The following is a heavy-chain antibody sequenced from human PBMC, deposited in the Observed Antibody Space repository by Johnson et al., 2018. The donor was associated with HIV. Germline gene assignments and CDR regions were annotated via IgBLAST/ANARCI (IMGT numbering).Heavy chain of an antibody. J-gene: IGHJ3*02. D-gene: IGHD6-19*01. Sequence: QVQLVESGGGVVQPGGSLRLSCAASGFTFSSYGMHWVRQAPGKGLEWVAVIWYDGSNKYYADSVKGRFTISRDNSKNTLYLQMNSLRAEDTAVYYCAKDLRGLAYHDAFDIWGQGTMVTVSS. CDR1: GFTFSSYG. CDR3: AKDLRGLAYHDAFDI. V-gene: IGHV3-30*02. CDR2: IWYDGSNK.